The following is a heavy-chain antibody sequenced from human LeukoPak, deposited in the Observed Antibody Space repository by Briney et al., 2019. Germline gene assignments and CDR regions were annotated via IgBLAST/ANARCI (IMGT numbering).Heavy chain of an antibody. CDR2: MNPNSGNT. V-gene: IGHV1-8*01. D-gene: IGHD6-19*01. CDR3: ARVLRGVAVLFDP. Sequence: ASVKVSCKASGYTFTSYDINWVRQATGQGLEWTGWMNPNSGNTGYAQKFQGRVTMTRNTSISTAYMELSSLRSEDTAVYYCARVLRGVAVLFDPWGQGTLVTVSS. J-gene: IGHJ5*02. CDR1: GYTFTSYD.